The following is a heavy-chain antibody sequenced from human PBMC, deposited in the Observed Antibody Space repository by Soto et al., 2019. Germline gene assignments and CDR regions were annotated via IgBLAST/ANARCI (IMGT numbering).Heavy chain of an antibody. D-gene: IGHD3-22*01. J-gene: IGHJ4*02. CDR1: GGTFSSYA. V-gene: IGHV1-69*13. CDR3: ARDPLDYYDSSGYQPNPESNY. Sequence: GASVKVSCKASGGTFSSYAISWVRQAPGQGLEWMGGIIPIFGTANYAQKFQGRVTITADESTSTAYMELSSLRSEDTAVYYCARDPLDYYDSSGYQPNPESNYWGQGTLVTVSS. CDR2: IIPIFGTA.